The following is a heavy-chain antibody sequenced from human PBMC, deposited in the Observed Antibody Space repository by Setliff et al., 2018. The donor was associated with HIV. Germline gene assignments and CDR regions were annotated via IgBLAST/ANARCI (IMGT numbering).Heavy chain of an antibody. CDR1: GGSISSGSYY. CDR2: IYTNGYT. J-gene: IGHJ3*01. CDR3: ARAPPGIQNDAFDV. Sequence: TLSLTCSVSGGSISSGSYYWTWIRQPAGKGPEWIGHIYTNGYTNYNPSLKSRVTISVDTSKNQFSLKLTSVTAADTAVYYCARAPPGIQNDAFDVWGQGTMVTVSS. V-gene: IGHV4-61*09.